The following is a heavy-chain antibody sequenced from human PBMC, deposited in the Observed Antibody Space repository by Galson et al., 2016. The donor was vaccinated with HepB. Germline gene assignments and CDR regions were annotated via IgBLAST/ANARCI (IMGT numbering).Heavy chain of an antibody. J-gene: IGHJ4*02. Sequence: SLRLSCAASGFTFSSYGMHWVRQAPGKGLEWVAPIWYDGSNKYYADSVKGRFTISRDNSKNTLYLQMNSLRAEDTAVFYCARVGCSGGSCHSLYFDYWGQGTLVTVSS. V-gene: IGHV3-33*01. D-gene: IGHD2-15*01. CDR2: IWYDGSNK. CDR1: GFTFSSYG. CDR3: ARVGCSGGSCHSLYFDY.